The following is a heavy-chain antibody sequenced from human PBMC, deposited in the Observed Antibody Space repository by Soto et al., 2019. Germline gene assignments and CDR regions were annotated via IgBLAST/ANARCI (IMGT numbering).Heavy chain of an antibody. D-gene: IGHD3-3*01. Sequence: SETLSLTCTVSGGSISSYYWSWIRQPAGKGLEWIGRIYTSGSTNYNPSLKSRVTMSVDTSKNQFSLKLSSVTAADTAVYYCARDVGVTIFGVVIIHNWFDPWGQGTLVTVSS. CDR3: ARDVGVTIFGVVIIHNWFDP. V-gene: IGHV4-4*07. CDR1: GGSISSYY. CDR2: IYTSGST. J-gene: IGHJ5*02.